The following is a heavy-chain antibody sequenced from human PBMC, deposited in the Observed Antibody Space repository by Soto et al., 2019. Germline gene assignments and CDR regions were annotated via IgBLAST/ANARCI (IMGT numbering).Heavy chain of an antibody. CDR3: GRDQLEGNWFDP. CDR2: IYHSGYT. J-gene: IGHJ5*02. V-gene: IGHV4-30-2*01. Sequence: QLQLQESGSGLVKPSQTLSLTCTVSGGSISSGGYSWNWIRQAPGKGLEWIGYIYHSGYTLYNPSLKGRVTISVDKSKNHFSLNLTSVTAADTAVYYCGRDQLEGNWFDPWGQGTLVTVSS. D-gene: IGHD1-1*01. CDR1: GGSISSGGYS.